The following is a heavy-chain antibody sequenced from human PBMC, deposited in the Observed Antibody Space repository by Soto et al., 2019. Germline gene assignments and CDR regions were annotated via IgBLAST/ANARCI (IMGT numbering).Heavy chain of an antibody. CDR3: AHSGCISTRWNGLFDR. D-gene: IGHD2-2*01. Sequence: QITLKEFGPTLVKPTQTLTLTCTFSGFSLSTSGVGVGWIRQPPGKSLEWLALIYWDDDKRYSPSLKSRLNITKDTSKNQVVLTMTNMDPVDTATYYCAHSGCISTRWNGLFDRWGQGILVTVSS. CDR1: GFSLSTSGVG. V-gene: IGHV2-5*02. CDR2: IYWDDDK. J-gene: IGHJ4*02.